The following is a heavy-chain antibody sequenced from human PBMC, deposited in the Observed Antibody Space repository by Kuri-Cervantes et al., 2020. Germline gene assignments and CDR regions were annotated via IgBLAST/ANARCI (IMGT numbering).Heavy chain of an antibody. CDR2: LNPNSGNT. D-gene: IGHD6-13*01. J-gene: IGHJ4*02. CDR3: ARDRAAAGREGLGY. Sequence: ASVKVSCKAPGYTFTSYDINWVRQATGQGLEWMGWLNPNSGNTGYAQKFQGRVTMTRNTSIRTAYMELSSLRSEDTAVYYCARDRAAAGREGLGYWGQGTLVTVAS. CDR1: GYTFTSYD. V-gene: IGHV1-8*01.